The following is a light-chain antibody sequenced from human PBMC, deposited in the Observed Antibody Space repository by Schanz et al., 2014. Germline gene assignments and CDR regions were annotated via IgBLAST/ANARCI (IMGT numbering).Light chain of an antibody. Sequence: DIQMTQSPSSLSASVGDRVTITCQASQDISNYLNWYQQKPGKAPKFLIYDASNLETGVPSRFSGSGSGTDFTLTISSLQPDDSATYYCQQYNSYSPLTFGGGTKVVIK. V-gene: IGKV1-33*01. CDR2: DAS. CDR3: QQYNSYSPLT. CDR1: QDISNY. J-gene: IGKJ4*01.